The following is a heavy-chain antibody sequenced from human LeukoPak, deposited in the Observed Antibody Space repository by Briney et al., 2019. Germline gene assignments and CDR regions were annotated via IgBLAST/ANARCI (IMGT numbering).Heavy chain of an antibody. CDR3: ARATGPRVGATSQEYYFDY. CDR2: INPSGGST. D-gene: IGHD1-26*01. J-gene: IGHJ4*02. V-gene: IGHV1-46*01. CDR1: GYTFTSYG. Sequence: GASVKVSCKASGYTFTSYGISWVRQAPGQGLEWMGIINPSGGSTSYTQKFQGRVTMTRDTSTSTVYMELNSLRSEDTAVYYCARATGPRVGATSQEYYFDYWGQGTLVTVSS.